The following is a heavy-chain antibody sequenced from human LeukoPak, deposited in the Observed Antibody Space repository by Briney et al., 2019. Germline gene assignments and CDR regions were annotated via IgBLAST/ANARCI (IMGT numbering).Heavy chain of an antibody. CDR2: ISAYNGNT. CDR1: GYTFTSYG. J-gene: IGHJ4*02. CDR3: ARKVGYCSSTSCRGYYFDY. V-gene: IGHV1-18*01. D-gene: IGHD2-2*01. Sequence: ASVKVSCKASGYTFTSYGISWVRQAPGQGLEWMGWISAYNGNTNYAQKLQGRVTVTTDTSTSTAYMELRSLRSDDTAVYYCARKVGYCSSTSCRGYYFDYWGQGTLVTVSS.